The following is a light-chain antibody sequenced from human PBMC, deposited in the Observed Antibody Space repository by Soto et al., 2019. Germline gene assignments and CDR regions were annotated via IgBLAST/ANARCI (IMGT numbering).Light chain of an antibody. CDR3: SSYTSSGSWV. V-gene: IGLV2-14*01. CDR2: DVS. J-gene: IGLJ2*01. CDR1: SSDVGGYNY. Sequence: QSVLTQPASVSGSPGQSITISCTGTSSDVGGYNYVSWYQQYPGKSPKLMIYDVSNRPSGVSNRFSGSKSGNTASLTISGLQADDEADYYCSSYTSSGSWVFGGGTKLTVL.